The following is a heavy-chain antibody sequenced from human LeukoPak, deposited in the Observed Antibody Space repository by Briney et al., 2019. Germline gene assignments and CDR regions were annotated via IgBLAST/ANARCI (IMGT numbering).Heavy chain of an antibody. D-gene: IGHD2-15*01. CDR2: INASGGST. CDR3: ARLPPPNPYYYYGMDV. Sequence: ASVKVSCKASGYTFTSYYMHWVRQAPVQGLEWMGIINASGGSTSYAQKFQGRVNMTRDTSTSTVYMELSSLRSEDTAVYYCARLPPPNPYYYYGMDVWGQGTTVTVSS. V-gene: IGHV1-46*01. J-gene: IGHJ6*01. CDR1: GYTFTSYY.